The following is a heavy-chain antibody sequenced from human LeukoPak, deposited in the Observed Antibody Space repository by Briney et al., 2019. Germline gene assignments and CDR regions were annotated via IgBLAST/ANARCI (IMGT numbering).Heavy chain of an antibody. CDR3: ATRRSIAVAGPGAFDI. CDR2: FDPEDGET. Sequence: ASVKVSCKVSGYTLTELSMHWVRQAPGKGLEWMGGFDPEDGETIYAQKFQGRVTMTEDTSTDTAYMELSRLRSEDTAVYYCATRRSIAVAGPGAFDIWGQGTMVTVSS. CDR1: GYTLTELS. J-gene: IGHJ3*02. V-gene: IGHV1-24*01. D-gene: IGHD6-19*01.